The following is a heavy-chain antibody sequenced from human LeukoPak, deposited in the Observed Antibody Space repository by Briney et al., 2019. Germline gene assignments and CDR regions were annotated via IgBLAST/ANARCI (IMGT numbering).Heavy chain of an antibody. J-gene: IGHJ4*02. CDR2: ISGSGGST. D-gene: IGHD4-17*01. CDR3: AKPAYGDSSSSPAFDY. V-gene: IGHV3-23*01. CDR1: GFTFSSYA. Sequence: PGGSLRLSCAASGFTFSSYAMSWVRQAPGKGLEWVSAISGSGGSTYYADSVKGRFTISRDNSKNTLYLQMNSLRAEDTAVYYCAKPAYGDSSSSPAFDYWGQGTLVTVSS.